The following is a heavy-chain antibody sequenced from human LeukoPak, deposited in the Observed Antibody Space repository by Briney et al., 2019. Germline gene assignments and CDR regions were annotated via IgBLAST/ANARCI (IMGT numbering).Heavy chain of an antibody. CDR1: GFTFSGSV. D-gene: IGHD2-2*01. CDR2: IRTKPNNYAT. V-gene: IGHV3-73*01. J-gene: IGHJ4*02. CDR3: TSDTRGHFDY. Sequence: GGSLRLSCAASGFTFSGSVMHWVRQASGKGLEWVGRIRTKPNNYATSYAASVRGRFSISRDDSKNTAYLQMDSLKTEDTAVYYCTSDTRGHFDYWGQGSLVTVSS.